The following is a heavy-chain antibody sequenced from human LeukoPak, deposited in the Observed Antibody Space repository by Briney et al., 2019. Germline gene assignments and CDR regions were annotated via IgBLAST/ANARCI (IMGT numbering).Heavy chain of an antibody. CDR3: ARFRDYYGSGSSYYFDY. V-gene: IGHV1-69*13. CDR2: IIPIFGTA. D-gene: IGHD3-10*01. Sequence: ASVKVSCKASGGTFSSYAISWVQQAPGQGLEWMGGIIPIFGTANYAQKFQGRVTITADESTSTAYMELSSLRSEDTAVYYCARFRDYYGSGSSYYFDYWGQGTLVTVSS. J-gene: IGHJ4*02. CDR1: GGTFSSYA.